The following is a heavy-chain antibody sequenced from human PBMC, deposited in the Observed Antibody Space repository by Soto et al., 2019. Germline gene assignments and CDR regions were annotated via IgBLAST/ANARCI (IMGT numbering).Heavy chain of an antibody. Sequence: GGSLRLSCAASGFTFSDHYMDWVRQAPGKGLEWVGRTRNKANSYSTEYAASVKGRFTISRDDSKNSLYLQMNSLKTEDTAVYYCTTDSSSVITMIAYYFDYWGQGTLVTVSS. V-gene: IGHV3-72*01. CDR1: GFTFSDHY. CDR2: TRNKANSYST. J-gene: IGHJ4*02. D-gene: IGHD3-22*01. CDR3: TTDSSSVITMIAYYFDY.